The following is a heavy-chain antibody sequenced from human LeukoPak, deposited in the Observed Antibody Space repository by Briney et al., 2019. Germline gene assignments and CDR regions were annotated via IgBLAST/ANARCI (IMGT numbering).Heavy chain of an antibody. CDR3: AKEGDRGEALYYYYMDV. D-gene: IGHD3-10*01. V-gene: IGHV3-33*06. Sequence: PGRSLRLSCAASGFMFSDCGMHWVRQAPGKGLEWVAAIWYDGSNIFYADSVKGRFTISRDNSKNALYLQMNSLRAEDTADYYCAKEGDRGEALYYYYMDVWGNGTTVTVSS. CDR1: GFMFSDCG. CDR2: IWYDGSNI. J-gene: IGHJ6*03.